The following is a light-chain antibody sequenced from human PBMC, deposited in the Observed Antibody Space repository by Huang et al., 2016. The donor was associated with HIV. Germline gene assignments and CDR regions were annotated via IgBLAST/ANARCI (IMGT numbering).Light chain of an antibody. Sequence: DIQMTQSPSTLSASVGDRVTITCRASQSSSTWLAWYQHKPGQAPKLLSYEASDLESGVPSRFSGSGSGTEFTLTINSLQPDDFATYYCQQYNSNPETFGQGTRVEI. J-gene: IGKJ1*01. CDR1: QSSSTW. CDR3: QQYNSNPET. CDR2: EAS. V-gene: IGKV1-5*03.